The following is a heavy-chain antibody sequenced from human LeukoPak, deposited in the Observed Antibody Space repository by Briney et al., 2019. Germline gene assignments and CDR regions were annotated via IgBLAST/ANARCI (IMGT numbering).Heavy chain of an antibody. V-gene: IGHV1-58*01. CDR3: AADKVATSPKEYYYYYGTDV. CDR1: GFTFTSSA. Sequence: SVTVSCKASGFTFTSSAVQWVRQARGQRLEWIGWIVVGSGNTNYAQKFQERVTITRDMSTSTAYMELSSLRSEDTAVYYCAADKVATSPKEYYYYYGTDVWGQGTTVTVSS. D-gene: IGHD5-12*01. CDR2: IVVGSGNT. J-gene: IGHJ6*02.